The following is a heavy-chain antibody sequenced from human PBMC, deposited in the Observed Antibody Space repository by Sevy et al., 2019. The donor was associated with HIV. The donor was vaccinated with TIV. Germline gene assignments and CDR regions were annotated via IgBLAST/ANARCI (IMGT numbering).Heavy chain of an antibody. CDR1: GGSISSYY. J-gene: IGHJ4*02. D-gene: IGHD2-21*01. CDR3: ARGSTRAYWDY. V-gene: IGHV4-59*13. Sequence: SETLSLTGTVSGGSISSYYWSWIRQPPGKGLEWIGYIYYSGSTNYNPSLKSRVTISVDTSKNQFSLKLSSVTAADTAVYYCARGSTRAYWDYWGQGTLVTVSS. CDR2: IYYSGST.